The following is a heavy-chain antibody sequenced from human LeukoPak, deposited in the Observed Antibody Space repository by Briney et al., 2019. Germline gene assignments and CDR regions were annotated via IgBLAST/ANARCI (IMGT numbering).Heavy chain of an antibody. D-gene: IGHD4-17*01. J-gene: IGHJ5*02. Sequence: PGGSLRLSCAASGFTFSSYSMNWVRQAPGKGLEWVSSISSSSSYIYYADSVKGRFTISRDNAKNSLYLQMNSLRAEDTAVYHCARDSYGDYPNWFDPWGQGTLVTVSS. CDR2: ISSSSSYI. CDR1: GFTFSSYS. V-gene: IGHV3-21*01. CDR3: ARDSYGDYPNWFDP.